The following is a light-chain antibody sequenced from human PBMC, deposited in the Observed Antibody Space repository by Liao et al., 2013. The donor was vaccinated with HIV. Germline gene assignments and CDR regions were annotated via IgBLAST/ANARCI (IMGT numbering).Light chain of an antibody. Sequence: SYELTQPSSVSVSPGQTARITCSGDALPKQSVSWYQRKSGQAPVLVMYKDIERPSGIPERMSGSKSGNTATLTISGTQAMDEADYYCQAWDSSTGDVAFGGGTKLTVL. CDR2: KDI. J-gene: IGLJ2*01. CDR3: QAWDSSTGDVA. V-gene: IGLV3-1*01. CDR1: ALPKQS.